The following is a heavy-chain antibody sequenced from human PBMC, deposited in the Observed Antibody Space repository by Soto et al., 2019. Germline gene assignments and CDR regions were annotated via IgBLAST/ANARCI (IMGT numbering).Heavy chain of an antibody. CDR2: INPNSGGT. CDR1: GYTFTGYY. V-gene: IGHV1-2*04. CDR3: ARGYSSSDKGAFDI. D-gene: IGHD6-13*01. J-gene: IGHJ3*02. Sequence: SVKVSCEASGYTFTGYYMHWVRQAPGQGLEWMGWINPNSGGTNYAQKFQGWVTMTRDTSISTAYMELSRLRSDDTAVYYCARGYSSSDKGAFDIWGQGTMVTVSS.